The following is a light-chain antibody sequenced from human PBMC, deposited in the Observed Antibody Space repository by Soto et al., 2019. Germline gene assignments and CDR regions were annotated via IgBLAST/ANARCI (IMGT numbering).Light chain of an antibody. J-gene: IGKJ5*01. CDR1: QSISSY. V-gene: IGKV1-33*01. Sequence: IQMTQSPSSLSASVGDRVTITCRASQSISSYLNWYQQKPGKAPNLLIYDASNLEIGVPSRFSGSGSGTEFTLTISSLQPDDFATYFCQQYQTYSTFGQGTRLEIK. CDR3: QQYQTYST. CDR2: DAS.